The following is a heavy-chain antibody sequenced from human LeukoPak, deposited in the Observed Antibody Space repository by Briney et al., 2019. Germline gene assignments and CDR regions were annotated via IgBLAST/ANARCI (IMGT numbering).Heavy chain of an antibody. J-gene: IGHJ4*02. V-gene: IGHV3-73*01. CDR2: IRSALHSSAT. CDR1: GFTFDDYA. D-gene: IGHD3-10*01. CDR3: TRLLWGEGAYIPAG. Sequence: PGRSLRLSCAASGFTFDDYAMHWVRQASGKGLEWVGRIRSALHSSATAYAASVTGRFNISRDDTKDTAYLQMNSLKTEDTAVYYCTRLLWGEGAYIPAGWGQGTLVTVSA.